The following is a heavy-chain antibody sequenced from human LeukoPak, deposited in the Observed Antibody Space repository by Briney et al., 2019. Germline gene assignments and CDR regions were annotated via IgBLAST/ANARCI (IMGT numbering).Heavy chain of an antibody. CDR3: AKDPRLFGGATRVWFDP. CDR1: GFTFSSYA. V-gene: IGHV3-23*01. D-gene: IGHD1-26*01. CDR2: ISGSGGST. J-gene: IGHJ5*02. Sequence: GGSLRLSCAASGFTFSSYAMSWVRQAPGKGLEWVSAISGSGGSTYYADSVKGRFTISRDNSKNTLYLQMNSLRAEDTAVYYCAKDPRLFGGATRVWFDPWGQGTLVTVSP.